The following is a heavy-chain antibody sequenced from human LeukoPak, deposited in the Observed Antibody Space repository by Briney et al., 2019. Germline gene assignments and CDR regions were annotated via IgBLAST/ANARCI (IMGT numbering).Heavy chain of an antibody. D-gene: IGHD2-15*01. V-gene: IGHV4-39*01. CDR3: ARQTLCTGGSCYPPRYMDV. Sequence: SETLSLTCTVSGGSISSSSYYWGWIRQPPGKGLEWIGSIYYIGNTCYNPSLKSRVTISVDTSKNEFSLKLSSVTATDTAVYYCARQTLCTGGSCYPPRYMDVWGKGTTVTISS. CDR1: GGSISSSSYY. CDR2: IYYIGNT. J-gene: IGHJ6*03.